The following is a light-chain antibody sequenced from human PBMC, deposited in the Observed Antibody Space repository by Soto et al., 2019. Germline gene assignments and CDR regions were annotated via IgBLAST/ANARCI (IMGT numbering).Light chain of an antibody. Sequence: IVMTQTPLSLSVTPGQPASISCKSSQSLLQSDGNTYLYCYLQKPGQPPQLLIYAVSNRFSGVPDRFSGSGSGTDFTLKISRVEAEDVGVYYCMQSIQLPRTIGRGTKVDIK. V-gene: IGKV2D-29*01. CDR3: MQSIQLPRT. CDR2: AVS. J-gene: IGKJ1*01. CDR1: QSLLQSDGNTY.